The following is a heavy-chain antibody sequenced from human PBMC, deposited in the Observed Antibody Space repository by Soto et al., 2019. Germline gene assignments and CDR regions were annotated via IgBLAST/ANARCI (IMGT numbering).Heavy chain of an antibody. CDR3: ARAAGGPFNWFDP. V-gene: IGHV1-3*01. Sequence: ASVKVSCKASGYTFTSYAMHWVRQAPGQRFEWMGWINAGNGNTKYSQKFQGRVTITRDTSASTAYMELSSLRSEDTAVYYCARAAGGPFNWFDPWGQGTLVTVSS. CDR1: GYTFTSYA. J-gene: IGHJ5*02. CDR2: INAGNGNT. D-gene: IGHD3-16*01.